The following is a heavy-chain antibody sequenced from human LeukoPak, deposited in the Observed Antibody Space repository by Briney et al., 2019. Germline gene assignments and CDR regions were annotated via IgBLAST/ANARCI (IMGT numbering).Heavy chain of an antibody. CDR1: GFTFDDYG. D-gene: IGHD2-2*02. V-gene: IGHV3-20*04. J-gene: IGHJ3*02. CDR2: INWNGGST. CDR3: ARQYCSSRSCYTDAFDI. Sequence: GGSLRLSCAASGFTFDDYGMSWVRQAPGKGLEWVSGINWNGGSTGYADSVKGRFTISRDNAKNSVWLQMNSLRAEDTAVYYCARQYCSSRSCYTDAFDIWGQGTMVTVSS.